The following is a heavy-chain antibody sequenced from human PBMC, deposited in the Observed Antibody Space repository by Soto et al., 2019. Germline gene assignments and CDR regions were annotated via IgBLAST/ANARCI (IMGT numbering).Heavy chain of an antibody. CDR2: IIPMFGTT. Sequence: QVQLVQSGAEVKKPGSSVKVSCKASGGTFNNCAISWVRQAPGQGLEWMGGIIPMFGTTNYAQKFQGRVTITADETTSTAYMELSSLSSEDTAVYYCARDRRFRAGITTYGMDIWGQGTTGTVSS. CDR1: GGTFNNCA. D-gene: IGHD3-10*01. V-gene: IGHV1-69*01. J-gene: IGHJ6*02. CDR3: ARDRRFRAGITTYGMDI.